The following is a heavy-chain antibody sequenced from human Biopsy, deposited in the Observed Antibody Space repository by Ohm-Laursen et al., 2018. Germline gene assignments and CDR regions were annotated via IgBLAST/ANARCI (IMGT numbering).Heavy chain of an antibody. D-gene: IGHD2-15*01. J-gene: IGHJ1*01. CDR1: GYTFTGQY. Sequence: GSSVKVSCKASGYTFTGQYLHWVRQVPGQGLEWMGWINPHSGTTKFAQDFQGRVTMTRDTSFTTAYMELRRLRSDDTAVYYCAKGQDLRGGAEYFQHWGQGALVTVSS. V-gene: IGHV1-2*02. CDR2: INPHSGTT. CDR3: AKGQDLRGGAEYFQH.